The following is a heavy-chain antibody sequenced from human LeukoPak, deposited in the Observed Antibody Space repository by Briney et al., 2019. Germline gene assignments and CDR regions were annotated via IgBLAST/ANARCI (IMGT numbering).Heavy chain of an antibody. V-gene: IGHV4-34*01. CDR1: GGSFSGYY. Sequence: SETLSLTCAVYGGSFSGYYWSWIRQPPGKGLEWIGEINHSGSTNYNPSLKSRVTISVDTSKNQFSLKLSSVTAADTAVYYCARELYYDFWSGYYTPQTDYYYYGMDVWGQGTTVTVSS. D-gene: IGHD3-3*01. J-gene: IGHJ6*02. CDR3: ARELYYDFWSGYYTPQTDYYYYGMDV. CDR2: INHSGST.